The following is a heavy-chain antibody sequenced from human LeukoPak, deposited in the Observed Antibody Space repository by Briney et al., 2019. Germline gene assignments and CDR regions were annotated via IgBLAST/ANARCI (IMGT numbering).Heavy chain of an antibody. CDR2: IYYSGST. Sequence: SETLSLTCTVSGGSISSYYWTWIRQPPGKGLEWIGYIYYSGSTNYNPSLKSRVTISVDTSKNQFSLKLTSVTAADSAVYYCARGVNSGYFDYCGQGTLVTVSS. D-gene: IGHD1-26*01. V-gene: IGHV4-59*01. CDR3: ARGVNSGYFDY. J-gene: IGHJ4*02. CDR1: GGSISSYY.